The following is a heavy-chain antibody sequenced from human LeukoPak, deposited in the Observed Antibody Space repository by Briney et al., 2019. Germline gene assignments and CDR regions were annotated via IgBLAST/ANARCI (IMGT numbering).Heavy chain of an antibody. V-gene: IGHV1-69*13. CDR3: ARAGDRIVGATYWGFDY. CDR1: GGTFSSYA. Sequence: ASVKVSCKASGGTFSSYAISWVRQAPGQGLEWMGGIIPIFGTANYAQKFQGRVTITADESTSTAYMELSSLRSEDTAVYYCARAGDRIVGATYWGFDYWGQGTLVTVSS. J-gene: IGHJ4*02. D-gene: IGHD1-26*01. CDR2: IIPIFGTA.